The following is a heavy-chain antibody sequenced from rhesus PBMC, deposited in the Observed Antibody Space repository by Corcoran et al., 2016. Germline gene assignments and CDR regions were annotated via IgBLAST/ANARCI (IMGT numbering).Heavy chain of an antibody. Sequence: QLQLQESGPGLVKPSETLSLTCAVSGGSISSNYWSWIRQPPGKGLEWIGRISGSGARTDSKPSLKRRFTISPSTSKNQFSLKRSSVTAADTAVYYCASLPGYSSGWYDYWGQGVLVTVSS. V-gene: IGHV4-173*01. CDR2: ISGSGART. CDR1: GGSISSNY. J-gene: IGHJ4*01. D-gene: IGHD6-31*01. CDR3: ASLPGYSSGWYDY.